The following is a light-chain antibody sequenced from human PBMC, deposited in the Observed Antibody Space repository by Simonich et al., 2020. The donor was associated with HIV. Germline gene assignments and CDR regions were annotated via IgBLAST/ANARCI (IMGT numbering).Light chain of an antibody. CDR3: AAWDDSLSGRV. CDR2: RNN. CDR1: SSNIRSNY. J-gene: IGLJ3*02. V-gene: IGLV1-47*01. Sequence: QSVLTQPPSASGTPGQRVTISCSGSSSNIRSNYVFWYQQPPGTAPRLLIYRNNPRPSGVPDRFSGSKSGTSASLAISGLRSEDEADYYCAAWDDSLSGRVFGGGTKLTVL.